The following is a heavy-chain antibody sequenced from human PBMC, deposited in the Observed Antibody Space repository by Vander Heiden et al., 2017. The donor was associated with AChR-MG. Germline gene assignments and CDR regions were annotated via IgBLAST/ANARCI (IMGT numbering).Heavy chain of an antibody. CDR3: SKPVGFLPDV. J-gene: IGHJ6*04. D-gene: IGHD3-3*01. CDR1: GFTFSSYA. Sequence: ELQLFESGVRLVQPGRSLRLSCAASGFTFSSYAMSWVRQAPGKGLEWVSAISGSGGSTDYADSVKGRFTISIDNAKNTLYMQMKSLRAEDTAVYYVSKPVGFLPDVWGRGTTITVSS. CDR2: ISGSGGST. V-gene: IGHV3-23*01.